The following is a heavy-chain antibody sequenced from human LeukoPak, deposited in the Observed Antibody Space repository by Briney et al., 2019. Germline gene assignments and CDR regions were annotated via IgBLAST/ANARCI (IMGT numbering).Heavy chain of an antibody. CDR2: ISGSGGST. V-gene: IGHV3-23*01. CDR3: TTDDYGDSHDAFDI. D-gene: IGHD4-17*01. CDR1: GFTFSSYA. J-gene: IGHJ3*02. Sequence: GSLRLSCVASGFTFSSYAMNWVRQAPGKGLEWVSAISGSGGSTYYADSVKGRFTISRDNSKNTLYLQMNSLKTEDTAVYYCTTDDYGDSHDAFDIWGQGTMVTVSS.